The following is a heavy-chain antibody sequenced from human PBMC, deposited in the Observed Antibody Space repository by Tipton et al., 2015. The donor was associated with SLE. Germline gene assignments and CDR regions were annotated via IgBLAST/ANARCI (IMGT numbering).Heavy chain of an antibody. CDR1: GFTFSNFF. D-gene: IGHD3-3*01. Sequence: SLRLSCAASGFTFSNFFMSWVRQAPGKGLQWVANINQDASTIYYADSVKGRFTISRDNAKNALYLQMNSLRAEDTAVYYCAREEERAIFGVVHYYYGMDVWGQGTTVTVSS. CDR3: AREEERAIFGVVHYYYGMDV. CDR2: INQDASTI. V-gene: IGHV3-7*01. J-gene: IGHJ6*02.